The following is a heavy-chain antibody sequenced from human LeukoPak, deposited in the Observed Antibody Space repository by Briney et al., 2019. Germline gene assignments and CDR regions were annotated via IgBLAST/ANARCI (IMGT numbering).Heavy chain of an antibody. V-gene: IGHV4-59*08. D-gene: IGHD5-18*01. CDR3: ARLDTAIDAFDI. CDR1: GGSISNYY. J-gene: IGHJ3*02. Sequence: SETLSLTCTVSGGSISNYYWSWIRQPPGKGLEWIGYIYYSGSTNYNPSLKSRVTISVDTSKNQFSLKLSSVTAADTAVYYCARLDTAIDAFDIWGQGTMVTVSS. CDR2: IYYSGST.